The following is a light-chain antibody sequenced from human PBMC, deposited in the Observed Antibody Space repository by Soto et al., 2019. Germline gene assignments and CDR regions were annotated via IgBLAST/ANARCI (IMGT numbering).Light chain of an antibody. J-gene: IGKJ1*01. Sequence: EIVLTQSPGTLSLSPGERATLSCRASQRVSSSYLAWYQQKPGQAPRLLIYGASSRATGIPDRFSGSGSGTDFTLTINSLAPEDFAIYYCHQRQSWPRTFGQGTKVDTK. CDR2: GAS. CDR1: QRVSSSY. CDR3: HQRQSWPRT. V-gene: IGKV3-20*01.